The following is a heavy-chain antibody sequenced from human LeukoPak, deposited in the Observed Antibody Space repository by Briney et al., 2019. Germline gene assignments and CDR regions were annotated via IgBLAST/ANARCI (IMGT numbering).Heavy chain of an antibody. Sequence: GGSLRLSCAASGFTFSSYWMSWVRQAPGKGLEWVANIKQDGSEKYSVDSVKGRFTISRDNAKNSLYLQMNSLRAEDSATYYCASEQTSRGYYYYYYYMDVWGKGTTVTVSS. CDR1: GFTFSSYW. CDR3: ASEQTSRGYYYYYYYMDV. D-gene: IGHD3-22*01. V-gene: IGHV3-7*01. J-gene: IGHJ6*03. CDR2: IKQDGSEK.